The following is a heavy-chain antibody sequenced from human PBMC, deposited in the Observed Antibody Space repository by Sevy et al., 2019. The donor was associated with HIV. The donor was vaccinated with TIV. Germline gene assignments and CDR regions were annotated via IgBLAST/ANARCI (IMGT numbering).Heavy chain of an antibody. D-gene: IGHD3-22*01. CDR3: ATSRSGYFDSSGYYIY. Sequence: GESLKISCKGSGYSFTSHWIAWVRHMPGKGLEWMGVVYPDDSDTKYSPSFQGHVTFSADKSINTAYLQWSSLKASDTAMYYCATSRSGYFDSSGYYIYWGQGPLVTVSS. CDR2: VYPDDSDT. V-gene: IGHV5-51*01. CDR1: GYSFTSHW. J-gene: IGHJ4*02.